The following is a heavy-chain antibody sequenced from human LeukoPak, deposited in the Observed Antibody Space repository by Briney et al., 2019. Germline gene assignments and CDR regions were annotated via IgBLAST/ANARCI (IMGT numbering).Heavy chain of an antibody. CDR2: VIPIYGTP. D-gene: IGHD3-22*01. CDR1: GGSFSTSG. V-gene: IGHV1-69*05. Sequence: ASVKVSCKASGGSFSTSGFSWVRQAPGQGLEWMGGVIPIYGTPSYAQKFQGRVTITTDESTSTAYMELSSLRSEDTAVYYCVREISYYDSSGYVPRGNYYYYYMDVWGKGTTVTVSS. J-gene: IGHJ6*03. CDR3: VREISYYDSSGYVPRGNYYYYYMDV.